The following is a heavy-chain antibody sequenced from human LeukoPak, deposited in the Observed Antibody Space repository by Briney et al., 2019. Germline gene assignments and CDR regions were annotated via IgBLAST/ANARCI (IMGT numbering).Heavy chain of an antibody. D-gene: IGHD2-15*01. J-gene: IGHJ6*02. Sequence: ASVKVSCKASGYTFTSYDINWVRQATGRGLEWMGWMNPNSGNTGYAQKFQGRVTMTRNTSISTAYMELSSLRSEDTAVYYCARGGACSGGSCYSYYYYGMDVWGQGTTVTVSS. V-gene: IGHV1-8*01. CDR3: ARGGACSGGSCYSYYYYGMDV. CDR1: GYTFTSYD. CDR2: MNPNSGNT.